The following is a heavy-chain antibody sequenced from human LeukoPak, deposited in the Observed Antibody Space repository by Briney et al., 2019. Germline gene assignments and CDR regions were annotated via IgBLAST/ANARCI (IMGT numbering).Heavy chain of an antibody. Sequence: ASVKVSCKASGYTFTSYGISWVRQAPGQGLEWMGWISAYNGNTNYAQKLQGRVTMTTDTSTSTAYMELRSLRSDDTAVYYCARVKPQRVYYDYVWESYRYPLDYWGQGTLVTVSS. CDR1: GYTFTSYG. J-gene: IGHJ4*02. D-gene: IGHD3-16*02. V-gene: IGHV1-18*01. CDR2: ISAYNGNT. CDR3: ARVKPQRVYYDYVWESYRYPLDY.